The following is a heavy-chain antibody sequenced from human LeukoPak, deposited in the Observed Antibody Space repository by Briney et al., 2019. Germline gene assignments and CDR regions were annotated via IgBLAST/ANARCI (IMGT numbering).Heavy chain of an antibody. V-gene: IGHV5-51*01. CDR3: ARQGCTTTSCHTIDY. CDR2: IYPVDSET. D-gene: IGHD2-2*02. J-gene: IGHJ4*02. CDR1: GYTYTKSW. Sequence: GESLQISCKGSGYTYTKSWIAWVRQMPGKGLELMGIIYPVDSETRYSPSFQGQVTISVDKSISTAYLQWSSLKASDTAMYYCARQGCTTTSCHTIDYWGQGTLVTVSP.